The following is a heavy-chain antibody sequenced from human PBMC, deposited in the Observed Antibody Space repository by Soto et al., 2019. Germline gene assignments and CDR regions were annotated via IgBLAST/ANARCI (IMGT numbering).Heavy chain of an antibody. Sequence: QVQLVESGGGVVQPGRSLRLSCAASGFTFSSYGMHWVRQAPGKGLEWVAVIWYDGSNKYYADSVKGRFTISRDNSKNTLYLQMNSLRAEDTAVYYCAIVRYCSGGSCYSGFSTLDYWGQGTLVTVSS. J-gene: IGHJ4*02. D-gene: IGHD2-15*01. CDR1: GFTFSSYG. CDR3: AIVRYCSGGSCYSGFSTLDY. V-gene: IGHV3-33*01. CDR2: IWYDGSNK.